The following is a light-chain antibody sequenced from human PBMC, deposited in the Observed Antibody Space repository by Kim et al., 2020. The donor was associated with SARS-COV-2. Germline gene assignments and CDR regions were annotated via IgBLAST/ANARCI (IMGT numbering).Light chain of an antibody. CDR2: DVS. CDR3: SSYTKSSTWV. V-gene: IGLV2-14*03. CDR1: SSDVGFYNY. J-gene: IGLJ3*02. Sequence: GQSGTISCRGTSSDVGFYNYVSWYQKHPGKAPKLMIYDVSNRPSGVSDRFSGSKSGNTASLTISGLQAEDEADYYCSSYTKSSTWVFGGGTQLTVL.